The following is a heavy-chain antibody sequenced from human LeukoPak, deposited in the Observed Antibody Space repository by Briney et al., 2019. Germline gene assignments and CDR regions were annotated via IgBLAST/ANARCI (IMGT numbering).Heavy chain of an antibody. CDR3: ATGHKWLQDDFGS. V-gene: IGHV1-46*01. CDR2: INPSGGST. Sequence: ASVKVSCKASGYTFTSYYMHWVRQAPGQGLEWMGIINPSGGSTSYAQKFQGRVTMTRDMSTSTVYMELSSLRSEDTAVYYCATGHKWLQDDFGSWGQGTLVTVSS. CDR1: GYTFTSYY. D-gene: IGHD5-24*01. J-gene: IGHJ4*02.